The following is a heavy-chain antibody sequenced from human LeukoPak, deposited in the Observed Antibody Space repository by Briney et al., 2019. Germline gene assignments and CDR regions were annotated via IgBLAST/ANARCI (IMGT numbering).Heavy chain of an antibody. CDR3: AKVRSGDIAAALNY. Sequence: PGGSLRLSCAASGFTFSSYAMYWVRQAPGKGLEWVSGISGSGDNTYYADSVKGRFTISRDNSKNTLYLQMNSLRAEDTAVYYCAKVRSGDIAAALNYWGQGTLVPVSS. V-gene: IGHV3-23*01. CDR2: ISGSGDNT. D-gene: IGHD6-13*01. CDR1: GFTFSSYA. J-gene: IGHJ4*02.